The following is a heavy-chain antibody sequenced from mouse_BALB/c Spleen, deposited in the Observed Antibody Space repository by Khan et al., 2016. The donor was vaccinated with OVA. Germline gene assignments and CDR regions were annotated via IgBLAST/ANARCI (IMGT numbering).Heavy chain of an antibody. Sequence: EVQLQESGGGLVKPGGSLKLSCAASGFTFSNYGVSWVRQTPEKRLEWVASISSGDTTYYPDSVKGRFTISRDNARNFLYLQMSSLRSEDTAMYYCARDYWFAYWGQGTLVTVAA. J-gene: IGHJ3*01. CDR3: ARDYWFAY. CDR1: GFTFSNYG. CDR2: ISSGDTT. V-gene: IGHV5-6-5*01.